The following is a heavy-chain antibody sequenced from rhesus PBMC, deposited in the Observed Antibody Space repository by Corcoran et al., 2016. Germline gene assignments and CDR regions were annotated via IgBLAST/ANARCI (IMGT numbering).Heavy chain of an antibody. CDR1: GYTFTSYS. CDR3: TRGGWNINFDD. J-gene: IGHJ4*01. Sequence: QVQLVQSGGEIKQPGASVKLSCQASGYTFTSYSIHWVRQAPGQGLEWIGRISPYKGNKGYAQKCQGRGNRTTDKSTSTGYMERSSRRSEDTAVYYCTRGGWNINFDDWGQGVLVTVSS. D-gene: IGHD1-20*01. CDR2: ISPYKGNK. V-gene: IGHV1-180*01.